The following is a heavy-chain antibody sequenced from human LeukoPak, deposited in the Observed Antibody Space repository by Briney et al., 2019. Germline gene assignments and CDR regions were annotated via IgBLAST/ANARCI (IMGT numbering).Heavy chain of an antibody. J-gene: IGHJ4*02. CDR1: GGSLSSYY. V-gene: IGHV4-59*08. Sequence: SETLSLTCTVSGGSLSSYYWSWLRQPPGKGLEWVGYIYYSGSTNYNPSLKSRVTVSLDTSKNQFSLKLSSVTAADTAVYYCARHGQEVTMVRGALDYWGQGTLVTVPS. CDR3: ARHGQEVTMVRGALDY. CDR2: IYYSGST. D-gene: IGHD3-10*01.